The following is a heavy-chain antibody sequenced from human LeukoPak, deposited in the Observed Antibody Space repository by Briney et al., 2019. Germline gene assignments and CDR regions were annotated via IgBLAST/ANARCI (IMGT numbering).Heavy chain of an antibody. CDR1: GFTFSSYS. Sequence: GGSLRLSCAASGFTFSSYSMNWVRQAPGKGLEWVSSISSSSSYIYYADSVKGRFTIPRDNAKNSLYLQMNSLRAEDTAVYYCARTGLIMGYYYGMDVWGQGTTVTVSS. V-gene: IGHV3-21*01. CDR2: ISSSSSYI. D-gene: IGHD3-10*01. J-gene: IGHJ6*02. CDR3: ARTGLIMGYYYGMDV.